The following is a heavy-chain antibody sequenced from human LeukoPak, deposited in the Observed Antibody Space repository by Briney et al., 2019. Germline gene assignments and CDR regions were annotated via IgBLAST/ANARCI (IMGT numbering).Heavy chain of an antibody. CDR2: IKSGGSET. D-gene: IGHD3-3*02. V-gene: IGHV3-74*01. Sequence: GGSLRLSCAASGFTFSRHCMHWVRQGPGKGLEWVSRIKSGGSETQYADSVKGRFTISRDNAHNTLYLQMTSLRPEDTAIYYCARVISYFDLWGQGALVTASS. CDR3: ARVISYFDL. J-gene: IGHJ4*02. CDR1: GFTFSRHC.